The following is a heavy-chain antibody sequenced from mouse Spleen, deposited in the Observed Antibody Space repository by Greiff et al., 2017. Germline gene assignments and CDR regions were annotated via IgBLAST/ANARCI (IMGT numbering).Heavy chain of an antibody. CDR2: ISYSGST. J-gene: IGHJ2*01. CDR1: GYSITSDYA. V-gene: IGHV3-2*02. Sequence: DVKLVESGPGLVKPSQSLSLTCTVTGYSITSDYAWNWIRQFPGNKLEWMGYISYSGSTSYNPSLKSRISITRDTSKNQFFLQLNSVTTEDTATYYCARWDGYYYYFDYWGQGTTLTVSS. D-gene: IGHD2-3*01. CDR3: ARWDGYYYYFDY.